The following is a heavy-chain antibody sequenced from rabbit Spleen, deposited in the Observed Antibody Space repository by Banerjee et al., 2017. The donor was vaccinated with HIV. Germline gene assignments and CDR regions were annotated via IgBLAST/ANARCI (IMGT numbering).Heavy chain of an antibody. V-gene: IGHV1S40*01. D-gene: IGHD4-2*01. CDR3: ARTNSGADYALNL. CDR2: IYAGGSGST. CDR1: GFSFSNYY. Sequence: QSLEESGGDLVKPGASLTLTCTASGFSFSNYYMCWVRQAPGKGLEWIACIYAGGSGSTYYASWVNGRFTISRTSSTTVTLQMTSLSAADTATYFCARTNSGADYALNLWGPGTLVTVS. J-gene: IGHJ4*01.